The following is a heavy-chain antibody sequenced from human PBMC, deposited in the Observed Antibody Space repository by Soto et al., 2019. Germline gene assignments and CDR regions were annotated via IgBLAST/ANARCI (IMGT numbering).Heavy chain of an antibody. D-gene: IGHD3-10*01. CDR3: ARGPVIRFGELLYWFDP. CDR2: IYYSGST. J-gene: IGHJ5*02. CDR1: GYSIRSYY. V-gene: IGHV4-59*01. Sequence: PSETLALTCTVSGYSIRSYYWSWIRQPPGKGLEWIGYIYYSGSTNYNPSLKSRVTISVDTSKNQFSLKLSSVTAADTAVYYCARGPVIRFGELLYWFDPWGQGTLVTVSS.